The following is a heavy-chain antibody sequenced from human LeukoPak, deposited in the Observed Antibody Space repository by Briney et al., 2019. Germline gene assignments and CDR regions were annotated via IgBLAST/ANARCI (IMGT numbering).Heavy chain of an antibody. D-gene: IGHD3-16*01. CDR1: GGSISSYY. CDR3: ARTPRGEFSDY. CDR2: IHYSGST. V-gene: IGHV4-59*01. Sequence: SETLSLTCTVSGGSISSYYWSWIRQPPGKGLEWIGYIHYSGSTNYNPSLKSRVTISADTSNNQFSLKLISVTAADTAVYYCARTPRGEFSDYRGQGTLVTVSS. J-gene: IGHJ4*02.